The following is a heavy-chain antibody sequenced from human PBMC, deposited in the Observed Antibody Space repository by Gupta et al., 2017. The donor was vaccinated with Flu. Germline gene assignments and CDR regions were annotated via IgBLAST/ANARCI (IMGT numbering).Heavy chain of an antibody. CDR2: VHSSGNT. D-gene: IGHD1-7*01. Sequence: QLRESGPRLLKPSQTLSLTCSVSGGSVNVFSYFWSWIRQHPEKGLEWIGYVHSSGNTYYNPSLRSRLMMSIDTSKNEFSLGVTSVTAADTARYYCARRGTYYFDFWGQGALVTVSS. V-gene: IGHV4-31*03. CDR1: GGSVNVFSYF. J-gene: IGHJ4*02. CDR3: ARRGTYYFDF.